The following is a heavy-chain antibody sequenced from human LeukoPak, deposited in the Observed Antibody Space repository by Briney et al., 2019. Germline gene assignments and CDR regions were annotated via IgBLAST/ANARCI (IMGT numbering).Heavy chain of an antibody. D-gene: IGHD3-22*01. CDR1: GYTFTGYY. V-gene: IGHV1-2*02. CDR3: ARDLTYYYDSSGSRNYYYGMDV. Sequence: ASVKVSCKASGYTFTGYYMHWVRQAPGQGLEWMGWINPNSGGPNYAQKFQGRVTMTRDTSISTAYMELSRLRSDDTAVYYCARDLTYYYDSSGSRNYYYGMDVWGQGTTVTVSS. CDR2: INPNSGGP. J-gene: IGHJ6*02.